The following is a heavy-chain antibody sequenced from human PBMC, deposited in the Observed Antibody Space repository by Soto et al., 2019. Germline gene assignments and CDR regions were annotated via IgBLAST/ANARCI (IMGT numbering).Heavy chain of an antibody. V-gene: IGHV4-31*03. CDR2: IYYSGST. CDR1: GGSISSGGYY. Sequence: PSETLSLTCTVSGGSISSGGYYWSWIRQHPGKGLEWIGYIYYSGSTYYSPSLKSRFTISVDTSKNQFSLKLSSVTAADTAVYYCARDGPDGLPYNWFDPCGQGTLVTVSS. D-gene: IGHD4-17*01. J-gene: IGHJ5*02. CDR3: ARDGPDGLPYNWFDP.